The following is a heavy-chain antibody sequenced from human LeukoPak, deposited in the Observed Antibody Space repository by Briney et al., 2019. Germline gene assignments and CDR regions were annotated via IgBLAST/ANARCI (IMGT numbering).Heavy chain of an antibody. V-gene: IGHV1-46*01. CDR3: ARESDIAVAGTGFDY. CDR2: INLIGGST. D-gene: IGHD6-19*01. CDR1: GYTFTSYY. Sequence: GASVTVSFKASGYTFTSYYMHWVRQAPGQGREWMGIINLIGGSTRYAQKFQGRVTMTRDTSTSTVYMELSSLRSEDTAVYYCARESDIAVAGTGFDYWGQGTLVTVSS. J-gene: IGHJ4*02.